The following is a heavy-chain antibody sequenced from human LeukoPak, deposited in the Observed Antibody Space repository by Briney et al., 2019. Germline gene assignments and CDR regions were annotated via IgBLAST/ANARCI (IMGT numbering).Heavy chain of an antibody. V-gene: IGHV4-34*01. J-gene: IGHJ6*02. CDR1: GGSISSYY. CDR3: ARGGDYYYGMDV. CDR2: INHSGST. Sequence: SETLSLTCTVSGGSISSYYWSWIRQPPGKGLEWIGEINHSGSTNYNPSLKSRVTISVDTSKNQFSLKLSSVTAADTAVYYCARGGDYYYGMDVWGQGTTVTVSS.